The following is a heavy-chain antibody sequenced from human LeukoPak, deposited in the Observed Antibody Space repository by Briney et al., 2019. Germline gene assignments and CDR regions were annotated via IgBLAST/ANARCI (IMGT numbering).Heavy chain of an antibody. V-gene: IGHV4-59*08. CDR3: ARQGAFVTIFGVVTGSWFDP. CDR2: IYYSGST. D-gene: IGHD3-3*01. CDR1: GGSISSYY. Sequence: SETLSLTCTVSGGSISSYYWSWIRQPPGKGLEWIGYIYYSGSTNYTPSLKSRVTISVDTSKNQFSLKLSSVTAADTAVYYCARQGAFVTIFGVVTGSWFDPWGQGTLVTVSS. J-gene: IGHJ5*02.